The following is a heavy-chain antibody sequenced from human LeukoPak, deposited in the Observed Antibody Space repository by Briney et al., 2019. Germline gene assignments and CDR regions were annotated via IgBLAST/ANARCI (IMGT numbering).Heavy chain of an antibody. CDR3: AKNDYGGLDAFDI. J-gene: IGHJ3*02. Sequence: GGSLRLSCAASGFTFGSYAMSWVRQAPGKGLEWVSGISGSGGSTYYADSVKGRFTISRDNFKNTLYLQMNSLRAEDTAVYYCAKNDYGGLDAFDIWGQGTMVTVSS. CDR2: ISGSGGST. D-gene: IGHD4-23*01. V-gene: IGHV3-23*01. CDR1: GFTFGSYA.